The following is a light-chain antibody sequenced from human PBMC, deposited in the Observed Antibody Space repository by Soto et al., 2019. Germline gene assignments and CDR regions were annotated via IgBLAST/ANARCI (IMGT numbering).Light chain of an antibody. CDR3: QQFNKWPLIT. V-gene: IGKV3-15*01. J-gene: IGKJ5*01. CDR2: AAS. CDR1: QSLSIN. Sequence: EIVMTQSPATLSVSPGERATLSCRASQSLSINLAWYQQKPAQAPRLLIYAASTRATGIPARFSGSGSATEFTLTISSLQSEDFAVYYCQQFNKWPLITFGQGTRLEIK.